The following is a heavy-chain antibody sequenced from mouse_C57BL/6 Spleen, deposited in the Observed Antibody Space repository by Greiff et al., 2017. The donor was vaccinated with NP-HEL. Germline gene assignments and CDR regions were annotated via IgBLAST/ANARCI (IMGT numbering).Heavy chain of an antibody. J-gene: IGHJ3*01. V-gene: IGHV3-6*01. CDR2: ISYDGSN. Sequence: EVQLQESGPGLVKPSQSLSLTCSVTGYSITSGYYWHWIRQFPGNKLEWMGYISYDGSNNYNPSLKNRISITRDTSKNQFFLKLNSVTTEDTATYYCARDSSDQLPFAYWGQGTLVTVSA. D-gene: IGHD3-2*02. CDR3: ARDSSDQLPFAY. CDR1: GYSITSGYY.